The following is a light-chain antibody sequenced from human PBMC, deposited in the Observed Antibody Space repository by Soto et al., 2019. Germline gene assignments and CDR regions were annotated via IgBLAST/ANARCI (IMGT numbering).Light chain of an antibody. CDR3: SSYTTSNTRQIV. J-gene: IGLJ1*01. CDR1: SSDVGGYNY. V-gene: IGLV2-14*03. Sequence: QSVLTQPASVSGSPGQSITISCTGTSSDVGGYNYFFCYQHHPGKAPKLMIFDVSNRPSGVSNCFSGSKSGNTASLTISGLQPEDEADYYCSSYTTSNTRQIVFGTGTKAPS. CDR2: DVS.